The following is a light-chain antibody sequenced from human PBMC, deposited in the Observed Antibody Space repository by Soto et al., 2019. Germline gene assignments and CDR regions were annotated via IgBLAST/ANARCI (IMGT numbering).Light chain of an antibody. CDR1: QSVSSY. J-gene: IGKJ2*01. CDR3: QQRSNWPPKYT. V-gene: IGKV3-11*01. CDR2: DAS. Sequence: ENVLTQSPATLSLSPGERATLSCRASQSVSSYLAWYQQKPGQAPRLLIYDASNSATGIPARFSGSGSGTDFTLTISSLEPEDFAVYYCQQRSNWPPKYTFGQGTKLEIK.